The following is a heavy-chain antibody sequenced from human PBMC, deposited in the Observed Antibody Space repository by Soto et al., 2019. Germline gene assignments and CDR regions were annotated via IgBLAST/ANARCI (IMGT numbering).Heavy chain of an antibody. V-gene: IGHV1-2*02. CDR2: INPATGAA. CDR1: GYPVTAYY. CDR3: ARGGGVGVAGSAAFDM. Sequence: QLHLVQSGAVVKKPGASVTVSCSASGYPVTAYYMHWVRQAPGRGLEWMGGINPATGAAKYTQTFRGRVNMTRETATSTVFMELGGLTSGDTAVFYLARGGGVGVAGSAAFDMWGQGTLVTVSS. J-gene: IGHJ3*02. D-gene: IGHD3-3*01.